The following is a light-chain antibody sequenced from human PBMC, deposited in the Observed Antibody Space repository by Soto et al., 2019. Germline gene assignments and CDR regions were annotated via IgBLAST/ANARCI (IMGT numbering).Light chain of an antibody. Sequence: DIQMTQSPSTLSASVGDRVIITCRASQSISSWLAWYQQKPGKAPKLLIYKASSLESGVPSRFSCSGSGTEFTLPISSLQPDDFATYYCQHYNSQWTFGQGTKVEIK. CDR3: QHYNSQWT. J-gene: IGKJ1*01. V-gene: IGKV1-5*03. CDR2: KAS. CDR1: QSISSW.